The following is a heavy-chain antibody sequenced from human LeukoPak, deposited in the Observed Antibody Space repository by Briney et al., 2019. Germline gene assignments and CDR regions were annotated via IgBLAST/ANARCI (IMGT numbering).Heavy chain of an antibody. Sequence: GGSLRLSCAASGFTFNAFGMNWVSQAPGKGLEWVSYIGTTSGAIYYADSVKGRFTISSDNSKNTLYLQMNSLRAEDTAVYYCAKVIFACSSASCSNYYYYGVDVWGQGTTVTVSS. CDR1: GFTFNAFG. D-gene: IGHD2-2*01. J-gene: IGHJ6*02. CDR3: AKVIFACSSASCSNYYYYGVDV. V-gene: IGHV3-48*01. CDR2: IGTTSGAI.